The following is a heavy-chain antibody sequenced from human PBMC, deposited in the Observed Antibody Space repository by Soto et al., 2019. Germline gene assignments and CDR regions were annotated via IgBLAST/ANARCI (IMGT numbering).Heavy chain of an antibody. J-gene: IGHJ6*03. CDR3: AKVRSDQYLRDYYYMDV. CDR2: ISGSGGST. CDR1: GFTFSSYA. Sequence: GGSLRLSCAASGFTFSSYAMSWVRQAPGKGLEWVSAISGSGGSTYYADSVKGRFTISRDNSKNTLYLQMNSLRAEDTAVYYCAKVRSDQYLRDYYYMDVWGKGTTVTVSS. V-gene: IGHV3-23*01. D-gene: IGHD3-3*01.